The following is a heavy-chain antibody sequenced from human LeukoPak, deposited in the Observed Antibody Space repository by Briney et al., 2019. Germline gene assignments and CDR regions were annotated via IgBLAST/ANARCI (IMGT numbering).Heavy chain of an antibody. CDR1: GGSISSGDYY. V-gene: IGHV4-30-4*01. J-gene: IGHJ4*02. CDR3: ARWFRLTGYFDY. Sequence: PSETLSLTCTVSGGSISSGDYYWSWIRLPPGKGLEWIGYIYYSGSTYYNPSLKSRVTISVDTSKNQFSLKLSSVTAADAAVYYCARWFRLTGYFDYWGQGTLVTVSS. CDR2: IYYSGST. D-gene: IGHD3-22*01.